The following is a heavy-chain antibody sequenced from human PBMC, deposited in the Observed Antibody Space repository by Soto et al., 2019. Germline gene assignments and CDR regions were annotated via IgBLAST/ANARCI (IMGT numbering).Heavy chain of an antibody. Sequence: QVQLQQWGAGLLKPSETLSLTCTVTGGSLTGYYWSWIRQPPGKGLEWLGEVKDGGSTNYSPSLRGRVSISADTSKNHFSLRLNSVTAADTAVYFCARGQEGIVATHWDQGALVTVSS. CDR3: ARGQEGIVATH. V-gene: IGHV4-34*01. D-gene: IGHD5-12*01. J-gene: IGHJ4*02. CDR1: GGSLTGYY. CDR2: VKDGGST.